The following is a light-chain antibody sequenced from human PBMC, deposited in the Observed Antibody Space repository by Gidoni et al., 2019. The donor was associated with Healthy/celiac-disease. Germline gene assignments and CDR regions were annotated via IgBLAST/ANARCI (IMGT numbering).Light chain of an antibody. V-gene: IGKV1-8*01. CDR3: QQYYSYPRT. CDR2: AAS. J-gene: IGKJ1*01. CDR1: QGISSY. Sequence: AIRMTQYPSSFSASTGDRVTITCRASQGISSYLAWYQQKPGKAPKLLIYAASTLQSGVPSRFSGSGSGTDFTLTISCLQSEDFATYYCQQYYSYPRTFGQXTKVEIK.